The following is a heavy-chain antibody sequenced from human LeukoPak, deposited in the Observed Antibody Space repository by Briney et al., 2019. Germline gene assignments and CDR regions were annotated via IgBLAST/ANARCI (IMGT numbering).Heavy chain of an antibody. CDR3: ARVADFWSGYRRRLDY. J-gene: IGHJ4*02. V-gene: IGHV1-18*01. CDR2: ISAYNGNT. CDR1: GYTFTSYG. D-gene: IGHD3-3*01. Sequence: EASVKVSCKASGYTFTSYGISWVRQAPGQGLEWMGWISAYNGNTNYAQKLQGRVTMTTDTSTSTAYMELRSLRSDDTAVYYCARVADFWSGYRRRLDYWGQGTLVTVSS.